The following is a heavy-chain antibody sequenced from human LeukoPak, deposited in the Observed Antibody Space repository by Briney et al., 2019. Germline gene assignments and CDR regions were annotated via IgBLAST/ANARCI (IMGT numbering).Heavy chain of an antibody. J-gene: IGHJ4*02. CDR3: ARVTYYDILTPDY. Sequence: GGSLRLSCAASGFTFGSYGMHWVRQAPGKGLEWVAVKWYDGSNKYYADSVKGRFTISRDNSKNTLYLQMNSLRAEDTAVYYCARVTYYDILTPDYWGQGTLVTVSS. D-gene: IGHD3-9*01. CDR1: GFTFGSYG. CDR2: KWYDGSNK. V-gene: IGHV3-33*01.